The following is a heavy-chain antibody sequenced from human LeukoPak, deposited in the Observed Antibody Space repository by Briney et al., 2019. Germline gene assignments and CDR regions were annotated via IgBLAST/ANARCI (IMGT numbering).Heavy chain of an antibody. Sequence: GGSLRLPCAASGFTFSNAWMNWVRQAPGKGLEWVGRIKSKTDGGTTDYATPVKGRFTISRDDSKNTLYLQMNSLKTEDTAVYYCTTDGTGYTTNFDYWGQGTLVTVSS. D-gene: IGHD3-9*01. CDR3: TTDGTGYTTNFDY. CDR1: GFTFSNAW. V-gene: IGHV3-15*07. CDR2: IKSKTDGGTT. J-gene: IGHJ4*02.